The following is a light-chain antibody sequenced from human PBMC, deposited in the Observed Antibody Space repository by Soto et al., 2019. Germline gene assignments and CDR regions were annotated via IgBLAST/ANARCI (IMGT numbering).Light chain of an antibody. J-gene: IGKJ4*01. Sequence: DIQMTQSPSSLSASVGDRVTITCHASQDISNYLNWYQQKPGKAPKLLIYDASNLETGVPSRFSGSGSGTDFTFTISSLQPEDIATYYCLQHYNYPLTFGGGTKVDIK. V-gene: IGKV1-33*01. CDR1: QDISNY. CDR2: DAS. CDR3: LQHYNYPLT.